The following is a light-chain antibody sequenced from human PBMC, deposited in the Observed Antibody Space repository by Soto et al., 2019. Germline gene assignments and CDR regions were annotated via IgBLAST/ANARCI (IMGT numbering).Light chain of an antibody. CDR1: QTVLSVSDNQYS. V-gene: IGKV4-1*01. CDR3: QQYHSTPPQWT. J-gene: IGKJ1*01. Sequence: DIVMTQSPDSLTVSLGEGATISCTSRQTVLSVSDNQYSLTWYPHKPGQPPKLLIYWASTRESGVPDRFSGSGSGTNFTLTISSLQAEDVAVYYCQQYHSTPPQWTFGQGTKVEIK. CDR2: WAS.